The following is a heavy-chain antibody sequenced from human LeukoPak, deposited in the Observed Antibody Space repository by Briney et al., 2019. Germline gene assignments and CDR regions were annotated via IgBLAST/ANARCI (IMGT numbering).Heavy chain of an antibody. J-gene: IGHJ3*02. CDR3: VAEMTASAAFDI. V-gene: IGHV4-39*01. Sequence: SETLSLTCTVSGDSITSSSHYWGWIRQPPGKGLEWIGSLHHTGRNYSNAALKSRVTISKDTAKSQFSLKLNSVTAADSGVYYCVAEMTASAAFDIWGQGTMVAVSS. D-gene: IGHD2-21*02. CDR2: LHHTGRN. CDR1: GDSITSSSHY.